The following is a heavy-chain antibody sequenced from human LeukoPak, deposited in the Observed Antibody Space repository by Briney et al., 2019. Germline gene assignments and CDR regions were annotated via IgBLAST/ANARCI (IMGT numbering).Heavy chain of an antibody. Sequence: QTGKSLRLSCAASGFTFSSYAMHWVRQAPGKGLEWVAVISYDGSNKYYADSMKGRFTISRDNAKNSLYLQMNSLRAEDTAVYYCARFLTVAVVPQRVDCWGQGTLVTVSS. CDR1: GFTFSSYA. V-gene: IGHV3-30-3*01. D-gene: IGHD2/OR15-2a*01. CDR3: ARFLTVAVVPQRVDC. CDR2: ISYDGSNK. J-gene: IGHJ4*02.